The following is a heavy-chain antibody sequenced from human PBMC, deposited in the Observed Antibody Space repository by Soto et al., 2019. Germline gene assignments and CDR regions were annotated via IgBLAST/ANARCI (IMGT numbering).Heavy chain of an antibody. D-gene: IGHD6-13*01. V-gene: IGHV1-8*01. J-gene: IGHJ6*02. CDR3: ARRSSWSLYYGMDV. CDR1: GYTFTSYD. CDR2: MNPNSGNT. Sequence: ASVKFPCKASGYTFTSYDINWVRQATGQGLEWMGWMNPNSGNTGYAQKFQGRVTMTRNTSISTAYMELSSLRSEDTAVYYCARRSSWSLYYGMDVWGQGTTVTVSS.